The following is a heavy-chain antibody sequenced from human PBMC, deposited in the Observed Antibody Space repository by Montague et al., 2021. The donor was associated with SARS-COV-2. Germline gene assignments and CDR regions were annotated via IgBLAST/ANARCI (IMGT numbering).Heavy chain of an antibody. J-gene: IGHJ5*02. D-gene: IGHD6-13*01. CDR3: AWHSSSWYYWFDP. V-gene: IGHV4-39*01. CDR1: GGSVSSSSYY. Sequence: SETLSLTCTVSGGSVSSSSYYWGWLRQPPGKGLEWIGSLYYSGSTYYNPSLKSRVTISVDTSKNQFSLKLSSVTAAGTAVYYCAWHSSSWYYWFDPWGQGTLVTVSS. CDR2: LYYSGST.